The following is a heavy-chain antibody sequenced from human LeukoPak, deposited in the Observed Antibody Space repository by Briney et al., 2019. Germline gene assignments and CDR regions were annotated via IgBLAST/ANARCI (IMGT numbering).Heavy chain of an antibody. Sequence: SETLSLTCAVSGYSISSGYYWGWIRQPPGKGLEWIGSIYHSGSTYYNPSLKSRVTISVDTSKNQFSLKLSPVTAADTAVYYCARHRGPRHYYDSSGYPTFTHWGFDYWGQGTLVTVSS. CDR3: ARHRGPRHYYDSSGYPTFTHWGFDY. CDR1: GYSISSGYY. J-gene: IGHJ4*02. CDR2: IYHSGST. D-gene: IGHD3-22*01. V-gene: IGHV4-38-2*01.